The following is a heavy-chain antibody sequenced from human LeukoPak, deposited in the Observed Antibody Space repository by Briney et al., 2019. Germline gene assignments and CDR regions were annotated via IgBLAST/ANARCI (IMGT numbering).Heavy chain of an antibody. CDR1: GFTFSSYA. CDR2: ISGSGGST. CDR3: AKSRQSMIVVVITTDYFDY. V-gene: IGHV3-23*01. J-gene: IGHJ4*02. Sequence: PGGSLRLSCAASGFTFSSYAMSWVRQAPGKGLEWVSAISGSGGSTYYADSVKGRFTISRDNSKNTLYLQMNSLRAEDTAVYYCAKSRQSMIVVVITTDYFDYWGQGTLVTVSS. D-gene: IGHD3-22*01.